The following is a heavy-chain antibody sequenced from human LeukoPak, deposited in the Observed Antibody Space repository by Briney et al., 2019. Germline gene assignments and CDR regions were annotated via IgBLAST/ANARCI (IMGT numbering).Heavy chain of an antibody. Sequence: ASVKVSCKASGDTFSSYAISWVRQAPGQGLEWMGGIIPIFGTANYAQKFQGRVTITADESTSTAYMELSSLRSEDTAVYYCASPYRTYYYGSGSFDYWGQGTLVTVSS. D-gene: IGHD3-10*01. J-gene: IGHJ4*02. CDR2: IIPIFGTA. V-gene: IGHV1-69*01. CDR1: GDTFSSYA. CDR3: ASPYRTYYYGSGSFDY.